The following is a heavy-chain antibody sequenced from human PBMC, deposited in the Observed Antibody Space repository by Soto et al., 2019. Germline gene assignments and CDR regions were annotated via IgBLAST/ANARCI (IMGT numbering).Heavy chain of an antibody. Sequence: GGSLRLSCAASGFTFSSYAMSWVRQAPGKGLEWVSAISGSGGSTYYADSVKGRFTISRDNAKNSLYLQMDSLRGEDTAFYFCARDHDEDFGYDLDYFDYWGQETLVTVSS. V-gene: IGHV3-23*01. CDR2: ISGSGGST. J-gene: IGHJ4*02. CDR1: GFTFSSYA. D-gene: IGHD5-12*01. CDR3: ARDHDEDFGYDLDYFDY.